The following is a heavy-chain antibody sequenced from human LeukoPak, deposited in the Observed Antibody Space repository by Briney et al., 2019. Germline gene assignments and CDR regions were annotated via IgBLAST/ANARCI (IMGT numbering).Heavy chain of an antibody. Sequence: PGGSLRLSCAASGFTFNNYGMHWVRQAPGKGLEWVAVIWYDGSNKYCADSVKGRFTISRDNSKNMLYLQMNSLRAEDTAVYYCARERMAPPVGYFDYWGQGTLVTVSS. CDR3: ARERMAPPVGYFDY. J-gene: IGHJ4*02. V-gene: IGHV3-33*01. CDR1: GFTFNNYG. D-gene: IGHD2-15*01. CDR2: IWYDGSNK.